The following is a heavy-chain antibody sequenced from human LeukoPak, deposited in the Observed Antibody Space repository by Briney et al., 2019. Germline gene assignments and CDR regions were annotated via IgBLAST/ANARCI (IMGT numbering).Heavy chain of an antibody. D-gene: IGHD2-21*01. CDR1: GYTFTSYG. V-gene: IGHV1-18*01. CDR3: ARDLLLGTPPNSPGGY. CDR2: ISAYNGNT. Sequence: ASVKVSCKASGYTFTSYGISWVRQAPGQGLEWMGWISAYNGNTNYAQKLQGRVTMTTDTSTSAAYMELRSLRSDDTAVYYCARDLLLGTPPNSPGGYWGQGTLVTVSS. J-gene: IGHJ4*02.